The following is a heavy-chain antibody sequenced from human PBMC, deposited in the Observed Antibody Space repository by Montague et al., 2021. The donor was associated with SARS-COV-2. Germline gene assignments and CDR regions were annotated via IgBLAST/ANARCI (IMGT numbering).Heavy chain of an antibody. CDR1: GDSVSGISVA. J-gene: IGHJ4*02. Sequence: CAISGDSVSGISVAWNWIRQSPSSRLEWLGGTYYRSKWYNDYAVSVTSRITINPDTSKNQFSLQLNSVTPEDTAVYYCARGGSWLYYFDYWGQGTLVTVSS. CDR2: TYYRSKWYN. D-gene: IGHD6-13*01. CDR3: ARGGSWLYYFDY. V-gene: IGHV6-1*01.